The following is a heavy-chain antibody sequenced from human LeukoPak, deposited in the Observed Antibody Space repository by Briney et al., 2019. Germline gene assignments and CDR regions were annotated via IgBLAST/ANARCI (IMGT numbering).Heavy chain of an antibody. D-gene: IGHD3-3*01. CDR3: ARHGVYYYYMDV. CDR1: GGSISSSSSY. Sequence: PPETLSLTCSVSGGSISSSSSYWGWIRQPPGKGLEWIGSIYYSGSSFDNPALKSRVTISVDTSKNQFSLKLSSVTAADTAVYYCARHGVYYYYMDVWGKGTTVTISS. V-gene: IGHV4-39*01. J-gene: IGHJ6*03. CDR2: IYYSGSS.